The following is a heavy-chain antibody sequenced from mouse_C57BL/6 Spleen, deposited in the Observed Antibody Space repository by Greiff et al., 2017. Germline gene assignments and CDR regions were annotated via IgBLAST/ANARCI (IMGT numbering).Heavy chain of an antibody. Sequence: VQLQQPEAELVKPGASVKMSCKASGYTFTSYWITWVKQRPGQGLEWIGDIYPGSGSTNYNEKFKSKATLTVDTSSSTAYMQLSSLTSEDSAVYYCARYYYGSSYWYFDVWGTGTTVTVSS. CDR1: GYTFTSYW. D-gene: IGHD1-1*01. CDR2: IYPGSGST. CDR3: ARYYYGSSYWYFDV. J-gene: IGHJ1*03. V-gene: IGHV1-55*01.